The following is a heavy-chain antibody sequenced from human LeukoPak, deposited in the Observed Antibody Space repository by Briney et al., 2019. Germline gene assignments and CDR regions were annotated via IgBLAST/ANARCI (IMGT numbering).Heavy chain of an antibody. D-gene: IGHD3-10*01. CDR3: ARDSRRIITMVRGAQMLGNAFDI. CDR1: GYTFTSYY. J-gene: IGHJ3*02. CDR2: INPSGGST. V-gene: IGHV1-46*01. Sequence: ASVKVSCKASGYTFTSYYMHWVRQAPGQGLEWMGIINPSGGSTNFAQRFQGRATMTRDTSTNTVYMDLGSLRSEDTAVYYCARDSRRIITMVRGAQMLGNAFDIWGQGTMVTVSS.